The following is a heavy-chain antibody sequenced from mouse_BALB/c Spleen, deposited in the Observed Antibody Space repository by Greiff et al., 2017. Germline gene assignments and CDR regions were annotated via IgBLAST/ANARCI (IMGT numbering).Heavy chain of an antibody. D-gene: IGHD2-4*01. CDR2: ISSGGGST. CDR3: ARHAGYDYGDY. V-gene: IGHV5-12-1*01. J-gene: IGHJ2*01. CDR1: GFAFSSYD. Sequence: EVKLVESGGGLVKPGGSLKLSCAASGFAFSSYDMSWVRQTPEKRLEWVAYISSGGGSTYYPDTVKGRFTISRDNAKNTLYLQMSSLKSEDTAMYYCARHAGYDYGDYWGQGTTLTVSS.